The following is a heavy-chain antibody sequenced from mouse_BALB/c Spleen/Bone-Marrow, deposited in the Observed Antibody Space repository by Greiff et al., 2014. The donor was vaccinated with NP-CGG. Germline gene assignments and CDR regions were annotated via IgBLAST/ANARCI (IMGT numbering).Heavy chain of an antibody. CDR3: ARVRNWVDY. D-gene: IGHD4-1*01. CDR1: GYAFSSYW. CDR2: IYTGGGDI. J-gene: IGHJ2*01. Sequence: QVQLKESGAELVRPGSSGKISCKASGYAFSSYWMNWVKQRPGQGLEWIGQIYTGGGDINYNGKLKGHATLTADKSSIAVYMQLSSLTSEDSAFYFCARVRNWVDYWGQGTTLTVSS. V-gene: IGHV1-80*01.